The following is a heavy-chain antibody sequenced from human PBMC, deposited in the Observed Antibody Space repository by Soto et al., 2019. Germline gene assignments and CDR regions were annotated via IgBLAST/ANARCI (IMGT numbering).Heavy chain of an antibody. CDR3: AGGAMVTPYYYGLDV. CDR1: GFTPTTYS. V-gene: IGHV3-23*01. Sequence: EVRWLGSGGALFKPGGSWRLNCEGSGFTPTTYSIAWFRQPPGRGREWVSTTSGSGHYIQYRDSVKGRFTISRDNSKNTLYLQMNSLRAEDTAVYYCAGGAMVTPYYYGLDVWGQGTTVTVSS. CDR2: TSGSGHYI. D-gene: IGHD5-18*01. J-gene: IGHJ6*02.